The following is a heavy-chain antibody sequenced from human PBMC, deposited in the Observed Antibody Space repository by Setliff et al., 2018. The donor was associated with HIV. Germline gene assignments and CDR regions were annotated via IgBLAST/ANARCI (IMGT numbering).Heavy chain of an antibody. CDR3: ARDPVITMMVGPRFYFDY. D-gene: IGHD3-22*01. Sequence: PSETLSLTCTVSGGSISSGSYYWSWTRQPAGKGLEWIGRIFSSGSTSYNPSLKSRVTMSVDTSKNQFSLRLSSVTTADTAVYYCARDPVITMMVGPRFYFDYWGQGILVTVSS. J-gene: IGHJ4*02. CDR2: IFSSGST. CDR1: GGSISSGSYY. V-gene: IGHV4-61*02.